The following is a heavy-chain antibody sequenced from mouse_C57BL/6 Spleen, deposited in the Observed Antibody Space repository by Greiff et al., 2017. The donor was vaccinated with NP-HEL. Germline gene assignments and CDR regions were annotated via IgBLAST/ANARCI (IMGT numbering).Heavy chain of an antibody. CDR2: IDPSDSYT. CDR3: ARRGFITTVVAKVYYAMDY. Sequence: VQLQQSGAELVMPGASVKLSCKASGYTFTSYWMHWVKQRPGQGLEWIGEIDPSDSYTNYNQKFKGKSTLTVDKSSSTAYMQLSSLTSEDSAVYYCARRGFITTVVAKVYYAMDYWGQGTSVTVSS. J-gene: IGHJ4*01. D-gene: IGHD1-1*01. V-gene: IGHV1-69*01. CDR1: GYTFTSYW.